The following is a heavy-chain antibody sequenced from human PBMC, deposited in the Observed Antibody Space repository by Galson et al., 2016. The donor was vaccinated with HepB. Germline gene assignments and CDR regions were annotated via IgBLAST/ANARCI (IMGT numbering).Heavy chain of an antibody. CDR2: IYYSGST. J-gene: IGHJ3*02. V-gene: IGHV4-59*01. D-gene: IGHD6-19*01. CDR1: GSSISSYY. Sequence: SETVSLTCTVSGSSISSYYWSWIRQPPGKGREWIGYIYYSGSTNYNPSLKSRVTISVDTSKNQFSLKLSSVSAADTAVYYCARASPRDSSGWYPDAFDIWGQGTMVTVSS. CDR3: ARASPRDSSGWYPDAFDI.